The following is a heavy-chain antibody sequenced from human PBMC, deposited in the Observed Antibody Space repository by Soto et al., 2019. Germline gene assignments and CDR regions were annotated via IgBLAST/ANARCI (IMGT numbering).Heavy chain of an antibody. CDR2: VAPGVGA. D-gene: IGHD3-3*02. CDR3: AREFSPGLFEY. CDR1: GFTFTNYH. J-gene: IGHJ4*02. Sequence: SVKVSYKAYGFTFTNYHMHWVRQAPGQGLEWLGFVAPGVGAGYPQKFQGRLTVTRDTSTTTLYMELSSLTSADTAVYYCAREFSPGLFEYWGQGSLVTVYS. V-gene: IGHV1-46*01.